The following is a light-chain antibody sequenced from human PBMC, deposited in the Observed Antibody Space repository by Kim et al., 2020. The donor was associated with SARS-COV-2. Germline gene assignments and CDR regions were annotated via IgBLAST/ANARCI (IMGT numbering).Light chain of an antibody. V-gene: IGKV3-20*01. Sequence: LSPGGRATLSGRASQSVSRHFLSGYQQKLAQTPRLLIYGASTRAPASPDRYSGSGSGADFTLTISSLGPKDFAVYYCQHYGGSRYTCGQGTKLEI. CDR1: QSVSRHF. CDR2: GAS. J-gene: IGKJ2*01. CDR3: QHYGGSRYT.